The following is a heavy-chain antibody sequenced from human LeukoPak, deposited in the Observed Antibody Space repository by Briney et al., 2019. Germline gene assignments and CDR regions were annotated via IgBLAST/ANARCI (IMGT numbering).Heavy chain of an antibody. CDR1: GFTFSSYG. D-gene: IGHD3-10*01. V-gene: IGHV3-30*02. CDR3: AKDRIRGVSDY. J-gene: IGHJ4*02. CDR2: IRYDGSNK. Sequence: GGSLRLSCAASGFTFSSYGMHWVRQAPGKGLEWVAFIRYDGSNKYYADSVKGRFTISRDNSKNTLYLQMNSLRAEDTAVYYCAKDRIRGVSDYWGQGTLVTVSS.